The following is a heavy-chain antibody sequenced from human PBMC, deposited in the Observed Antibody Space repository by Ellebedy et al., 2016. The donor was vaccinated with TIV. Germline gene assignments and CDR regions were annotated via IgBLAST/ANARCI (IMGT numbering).Heavy chain of an antibody. D-gene: IGHD1-26*01. CDR3: ARDQGLGIVGATMGY. V-gene: IGHV1-18*04. Sequence: AASVKVSCKASGYTFTSYGISWVRQAPGQGLEWMGWISTYNGNTNYAQKFQGRVTMTTDTSTSTAYMELRSLRSDDTAVYYCARDQGLGIVGATMGYWGQGTLVTVSS. CDR1: GYTFTSYG. J-gene: IGHJ4*02. CDR2: ISTYNGNT.